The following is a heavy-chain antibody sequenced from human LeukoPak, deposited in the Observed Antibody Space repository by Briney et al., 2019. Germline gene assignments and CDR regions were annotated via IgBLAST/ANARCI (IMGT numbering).Heavy chain of an antibody. CDR1: GFSLRSSE. D-gene: IGHD4-17*01. V-gene: IGHV3-48*03. CDR3: ARDWRAGDYYFDY. J-gene: IGHJ4*02. CDR2: INSADNVE. Sequence: GGSLRLSCAASGFSLRSSEMNWVRQAPGKGPEWVAHINSADNVEYYTDSVRGRFTMSRDNAKDLLYLQMNSLRDEDTAVYYCARDWRAGDYYFDYWGQGTLVTVSS.